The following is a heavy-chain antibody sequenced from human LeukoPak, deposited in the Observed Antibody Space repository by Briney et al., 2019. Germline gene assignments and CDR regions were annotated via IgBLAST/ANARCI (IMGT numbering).Heavy chain of an antibody. CDR1: GFTVSSNY. V-gene: IGHV3-66*01. D-gene: IGHD2-2*01. J-gene: IGHJ3*02. CDR2: IYSGGST. CDR3: ARDKILVQGAFDI. Sequence: PGGSLRLSCAASGFTVSSNYMSWVRQAPGKGLEWVSVIYSGGSTYYADSVKGRFTISRDNSKNTLYLQMNSVRAEETAVYYCARDKILVQGAFDIWGQGTMVTVSS.